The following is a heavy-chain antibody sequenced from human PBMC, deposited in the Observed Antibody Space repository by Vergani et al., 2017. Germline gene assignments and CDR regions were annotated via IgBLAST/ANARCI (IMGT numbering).Heavy chain of an antibody. Sequence: QLQLQESGPGLVKPSETLSLTCTVSGGSISSSSYYWGWIRQPPGKGLEWIGSIYYSGSTYYNPSLKSRVTISVDTSKNQFSLKLSSVTAADTAVYYCARDKSSGYYDYWGQGTLVTVSS. CDR3: ARDKSSGYYDY. CDR1: GGSISSSSYY. J-gene: IGHJ4*02. D-gene: IGHD3-22*01. V-gene: IGHV4-39*02. CDR2: IYYSGST.